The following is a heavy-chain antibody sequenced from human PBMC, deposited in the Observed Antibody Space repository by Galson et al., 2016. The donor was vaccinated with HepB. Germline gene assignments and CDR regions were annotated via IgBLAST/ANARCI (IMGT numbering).Heavy chain of an antibody. V-gene: IGHV1-18*04. D-gene: IGHD4-17*01. Sequence: SVKVSCKASGYTFSSFGISWVRQAPGQGLEWLGWINSYNGHTNYSQNIQGRVTMTTDTSTRTVYMELRSLRSDDTAVYYCARDLTTVSTNYYYYYMDVWGSGTTVTVSS. CDR1: GYTFSSFG. CDR3: ARDLTTVSTNYYYYYMDV. CDR2: INSYNGHT. J-gene: IGHJ6*03.